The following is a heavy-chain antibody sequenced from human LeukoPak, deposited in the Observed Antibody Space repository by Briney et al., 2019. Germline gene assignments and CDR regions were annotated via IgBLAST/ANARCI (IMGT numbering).Heavy chain of an antibody. CDR2: INPNSGGT. CDR3: AKTLGAPAEYFHL. D-gene: IGHD3-10*01. J-gene: IGHJ1*01. CDR1: GYTFTGYY. Sequence: ASVKVSCKASGYTFTGYYMHWVRQAPGQGLEWMGWINPNSGGTNYAQKFQGRVTMTRDTSISTAYMELSRLRSDDTAVYYCAKTLGAPAEYFHLWGQGTLVTVSS. V-gene: IGHV1-2*02.